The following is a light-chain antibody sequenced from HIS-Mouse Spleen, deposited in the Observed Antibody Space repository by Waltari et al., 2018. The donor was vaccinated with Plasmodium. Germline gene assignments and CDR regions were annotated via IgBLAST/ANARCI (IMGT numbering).Light chain of an antibody. CDR3: QQDYNLPYT. Sequence: ELVMTPSPATLSLSPRERATLSCMASQSVSSSYFSWYQQKPGQAPRLLIYGASTRATGIPARFSGSGSGTDFTLTISSLQPEDFAVYYCQQDYNLPYTFGQGTKLEIK. CDR1: QSVSSSY. J-gene: IGKJ2*01. CDR2: GAS. V-gene: IGKV3D-7*01.